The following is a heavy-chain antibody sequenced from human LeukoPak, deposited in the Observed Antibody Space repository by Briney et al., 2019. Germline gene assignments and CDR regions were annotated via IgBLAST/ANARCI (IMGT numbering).Heavy chain of an antibody. V-gene: IGHV3-15*01. CDR2: IKRKNDGGTT. Sequence: GSLRHSCAASGFTLCNVWMSWVRQAPGKGGEGGGHIKRKNDGGTTDYDESVNGRFTIAREHSKNKLYLQMNCLQTGETAVYYCTTVLVAGNWGWGTLVPVSS. CDR3: TTVLVAGN. CDR1: GFTLCNVW. J-gene: IGHJ4*02. D-gene: IGHD6-19*01.